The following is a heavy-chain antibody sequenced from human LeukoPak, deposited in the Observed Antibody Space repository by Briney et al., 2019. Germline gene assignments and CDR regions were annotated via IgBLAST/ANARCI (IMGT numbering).Heavy chain of an antibody. CDR2: ISGSGGST. CDR3: ASGGYNYDY. V-gene: IGHV3-23*01. D-gene: IGHD5-18*01. J-gene: IGHJ4*02. CDR1: ELTFSSNA. Sequence: GGSLRLSGAPSELTFSSNAITWVPQAPGKGLEWVSAISGSGGSTYYADSVKGRFTISRDNSKNTLYLQMNSLRAEDTAVYYCASGGYNYDYWGQGTLVTVSS.